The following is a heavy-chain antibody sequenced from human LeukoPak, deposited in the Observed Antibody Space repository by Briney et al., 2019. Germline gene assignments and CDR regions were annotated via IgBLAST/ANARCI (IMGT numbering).Heavy chain of an antibody. J-gene: IGHJ6*02. CDR3: ARDRFENLYDFWSGYTLGYGMDV. CDR1: GGSISSYY. Sequence: TSETLSLTCTVSGGSISSYYWSWIRQPAGKGLEWIGRIYTSGGTNYNPSLKSRVTMSVDTSKNQFSLKLSSVTAADTAVYYCARDRFENLYDFWSGYTLGYGMDVWGQGTTVTVSS. CDR2: IYTSGGT. V-gene: IGHV4-4*07. D-gene: IGHD3-3*01.